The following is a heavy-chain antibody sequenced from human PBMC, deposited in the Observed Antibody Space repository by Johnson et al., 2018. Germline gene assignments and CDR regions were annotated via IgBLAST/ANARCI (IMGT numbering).Heavy chain of an antibody. J-gene: IGHJ3*02. V-gene: IGHV4-59*01. CDR2: IYYSGST. Sequence: QVQLQESGPGLVKPSETLSLTCTVSGGSISSYYWSWIRQPPGKGLEWIGYIYYSGSTNYNPSLKSRVTISVDTSKNQFSLKLSSVTAADTAVYYCARDRRFGLDACDIWGQGTMVTVSS. D-gene: IGHD3-10*01. CDR1: GGSISSYY. CDR3: ARDRRFGLDACDI.